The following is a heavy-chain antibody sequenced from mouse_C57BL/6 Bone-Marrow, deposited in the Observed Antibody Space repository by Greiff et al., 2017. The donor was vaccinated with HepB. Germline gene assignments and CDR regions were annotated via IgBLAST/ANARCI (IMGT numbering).Heavy chain of an antibody. CDR3: TTYYDYVDY. V-gene: IGHV14-4*01. Sequence: VQLQQSGAELVRPGASVKLSCTASGFNIKDDYMHWVKQRPEQGLEWIGWIDPENGATEYASKFQGKATITADTSSNTAYLQLSSLTSEDTAVYYCTTYYDYVDYWGQGTTLTVSS. J-gene: IGHJ2*01. D-gene: IGHD2-4*01. CDR1: GFNIKDDY. CDR2: IDPENGAT.